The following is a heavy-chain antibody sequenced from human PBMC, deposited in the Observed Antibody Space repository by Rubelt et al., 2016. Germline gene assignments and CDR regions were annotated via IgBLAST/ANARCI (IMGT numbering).Heavy chain of an antibody. J-gene: IGHJ4*02. Sequence: GESGGGVVQPGRSLRLSCAASGFTFSSYAMHWVRQAPGKGLEWVAVISYDGSNKYYADSVKGRFTISRDNSKNTLYLQMNSLRAEDTAVYYCARAREGYFDYWGQGTLVTVSS. CDR3: ARAREGYFDY. D-gene: IGHD3-10*01. V-gene: IGHV3-30*04. CDR1: GFTFSSYA. CDR2: ISYDGSNK.